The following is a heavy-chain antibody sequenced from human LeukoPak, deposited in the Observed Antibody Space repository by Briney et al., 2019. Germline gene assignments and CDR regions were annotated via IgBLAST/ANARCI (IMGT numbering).Heavy chain of an antibody. D-gene: IGHD6-13*01. J-gene: IGHJ5*02. Sequence: GGSLRLSCAASGFTFDDYAMHWVRQAPGKGLEWVSGISWNSGSIGYADSVKGRFTISRDNAKNSLYLQMNSLRAEDTAVYYCAKAHDYSSSWYRYNWFDPWGQGTLVTVSS. CDR2: ISWNSGSI. CDR1: GFTFDDYA. V-gene: IGHV3-9*01. CDR3: AKAHDYSSSWYRYNWFDP.